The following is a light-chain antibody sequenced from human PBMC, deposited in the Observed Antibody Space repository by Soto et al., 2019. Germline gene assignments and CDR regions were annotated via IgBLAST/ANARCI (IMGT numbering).Light chain of an antibody. CDR3: QTWGTGIQV. CDR1: SGHSNYA. J-gene: IGLJ2*01. V-gene: IGLV4-69*01. CDR2: LNSDGRH. Sequence: QPVLTQSPSASASLGASVKLTCTLSSGHSNYAIAWHQQQPEKGPRYLMKLNSDGRHSKGDGIPDRFSGSTSGAERYLTISSLQSEDEADYYRQTWGTGIQVFGGGTKLTVL.